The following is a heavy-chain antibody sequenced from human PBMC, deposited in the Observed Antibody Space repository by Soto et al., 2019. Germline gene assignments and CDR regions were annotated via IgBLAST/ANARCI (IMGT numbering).Heavy chain of an antibody. D-gene: IGHD3-10*01. J-gene: IGHJ5*02. V-gene: IGHV4-4*02. Sequence: QVQLQESGPGLVKPSGTLSLTCAVSSGSISSGNWWSWVRQPPGKGLEWIGEIYHSGSTNYNPSLKSRVTISVEKSQNQFSLKLSSVTAADTAVYYCARRGSGLSDPNWFDPWGQGTLVTVSS. CDR1: SGSISSGNW. CDR3: ARRGSGLSDPNWFDP. CDR2: IYHSGST.